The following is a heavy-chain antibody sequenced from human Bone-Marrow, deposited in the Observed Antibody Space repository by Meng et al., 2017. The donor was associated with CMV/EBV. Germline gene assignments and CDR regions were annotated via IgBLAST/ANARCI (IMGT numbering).Heavy chain of an antibody. CDR3: AKGDHRGGDYVDGFDI. Sequence: GGSLRLSCAASGFTFDDYTMHWVRQAPGRGLEWVSLIRWDGGITYYADSVKGRFTISKDNSKSSLYLQMNSLRTEDTALYYCAKGDHRGGDYVDGFDIWGQGTMVTVSS. CDR2: IRWDGGIT. V-gene: IGHV3-43*01. J-gene: IGHJ3*02. D-gene: IGHD4-17*01. CDR1: GFTFDDYT.